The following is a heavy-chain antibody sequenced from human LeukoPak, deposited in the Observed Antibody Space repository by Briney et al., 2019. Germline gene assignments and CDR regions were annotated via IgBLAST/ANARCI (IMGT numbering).Heavy chain of an antibody. CDR1: GYTFNRYG. J-gene: IGHJ3*01. CDR2: ISTYNGNA. V-gene: IGHV1-18*01. D-gene: IGHD6-19*01. Sequence: ASVKVSCKASGYTFNRYGLSWVRQAPGQGLEWMGWISTYNGNAPYAQKLQGRVTMTIDTSTSTAYMELRSLRPDDTAVYYCARARDTSGWYLDAFGVWGQGTLVSVSS. CDR3: ARARDTSGWYLDAFGV.